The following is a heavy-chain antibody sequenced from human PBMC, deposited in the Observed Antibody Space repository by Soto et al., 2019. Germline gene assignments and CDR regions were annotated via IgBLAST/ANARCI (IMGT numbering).Heavy chain of an antibody. J-gene: IGHJ5*02. CDR1: GYTFTSYA. V-gene: IGHV1-3*01. CDR2: INAGNGNT. D-gene: IGHD3-10*01. CDR3: ARVPEDFYYGSGSLWFDP. Sequence: QVQLVQSGAEVKKPGASVKVSCKASGYTFTSYAMHWVRQAPGQRLEWMGWINAGNGNTKYSQKFQGRVTITRDTAARTAYMELSSLRSEDTAVYYCARVPEDFYYGSGSLWFDPWGQGTLVTVSS.